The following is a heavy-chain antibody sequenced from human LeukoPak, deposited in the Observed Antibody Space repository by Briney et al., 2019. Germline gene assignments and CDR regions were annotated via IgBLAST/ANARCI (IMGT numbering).Heavy chain of an antibody. D-gene: IGHD1-26*01. J-gene: IGHJ4*02. V-gene: IGHV4-39*01. Sequence: PSETLSLTCTVSGGSISSSSYYWGWIRQPPGKGLEWIGIIYYSGSTYYNPSLKSRVTISVHTSKNQFSLKLSSVTAADTAVYYCASVLGARDYWGQGTLVTVSS. CDR1: GGSISSSSYY. CDR2: IYYSGST. CDR3: ASVLGARDY.